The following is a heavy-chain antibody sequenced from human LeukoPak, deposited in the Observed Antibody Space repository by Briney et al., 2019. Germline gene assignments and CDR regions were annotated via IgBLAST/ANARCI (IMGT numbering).Heavy chain of an antibody. CDR2: ISSSSSTI. CDR3: ARDYYDSSGWGYYFDY. D-gene: IGHD3-22*01. J-gene: IGHJ4*02. V-gene: IGHV3-48*01. CDR1: GFTFSSYS. Sequence: EGSLRLSCAASGFTFSSYSMNWVRQAPGKGLEWVSYISSSSSTIYYADSVKGRFTISRDNAKKSLYLQMNSLRAEDTAVYYCARDYYDSSGWGYYFDYWGQGTLVTVSS.